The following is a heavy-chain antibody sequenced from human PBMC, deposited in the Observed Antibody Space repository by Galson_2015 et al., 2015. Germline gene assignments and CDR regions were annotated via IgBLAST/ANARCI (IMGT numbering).Heavy chain of an antibody. J-gene: IGHJ4*02. Sequence: SLRLSCAASGFTFRKYAISWVRQAPGKGLEWVSGVSGSGDNTYYADSVKGRFSISRDNSKNTLYLQMNSLRAEDTAVYYCAKGGGDGSIYYYFDHWGQGTRVTVYS. D-gene: IGHD5-24*01. CDR1: GFTFRKYA. CDR2: VSGSGDNT. V-gene: IGHV3-23*01. CDR3: AKGGGDGSIYYYFDH.